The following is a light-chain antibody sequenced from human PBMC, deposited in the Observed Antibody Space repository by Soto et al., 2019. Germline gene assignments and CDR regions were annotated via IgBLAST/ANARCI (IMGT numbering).Light chain of an antibody. J-gene: IGKJ2*01. Sequence: DVVMTQSPDSLAVSLGERATINCKSSQSVLSSSNHKNYLAWYQQKPGQPPNLLIYWASTRESGVPDRFSGSGSGTAFTLTISSLQAEDVAVYYCQQYSIPPYTFGQGTKLEIK. CDR2: WAS. CDR1: QSVLSSSNHKNY. CDR3: QQYSIPPYT. V-gene: IGKV4-1*01.